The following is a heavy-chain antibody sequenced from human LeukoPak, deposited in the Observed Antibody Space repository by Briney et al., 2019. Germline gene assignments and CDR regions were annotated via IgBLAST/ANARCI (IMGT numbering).Heavy chain of an antibody. CDR3: ARDLDYGDYPDYFDY. D-gene: IGHD4-17*01. CDR2: ISSSSYI. Sequence: GGSLRLSCAASGFTFSSYAMSWVRQAPRKGLEWISYISSSSYIYYADSVKGRFTISRDNAKNSLYLQMNSLRAEDTAVYYCARDLDYGDYPDYFDYWGQGTLVTVSS. V-gene: IGHV3-21*05. J-gene: IGHJ4*02. CDR1: GFTFSSYA.